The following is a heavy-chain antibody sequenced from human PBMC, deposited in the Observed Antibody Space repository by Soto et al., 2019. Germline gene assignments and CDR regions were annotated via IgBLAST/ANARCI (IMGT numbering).Heavy chain of an antibody. V-gene: IGHV5-51*01. CDR1: GYSFTSYW. D-gene: IGHD6-13*01. CDR2: IYPGDSDT. J-gene: IGHJ4*02. Sequence: PGESLKISCKGSGYSFTSYWIGWVRQMPGKGLEWMGIIYPGDSDTRYSPSFQGQVTISADKSISTAYLQWSSLKASDTAMYYCARHQQPFSSRWPHLDDWGQGTLVTVSS. CDR3: ARHQQPFSSRWPHLDD.